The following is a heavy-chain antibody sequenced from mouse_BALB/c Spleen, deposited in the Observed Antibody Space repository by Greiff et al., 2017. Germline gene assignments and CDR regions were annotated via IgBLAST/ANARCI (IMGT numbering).Heavy chain of an antibody. Sequence: EVKLMESGGGLVQPGGSLRLSCATSGFTFSDFYMEWVRQPPGKALEWLGFIRNKANGYTTEYSASVKGRFTISRDNSQSILYLQMNTLRAEDSATYYCARDKFPPGTGGYWGQGTTLTVSS. CDR3: ARDKFPPGTGGY. CDR2: IRNKANGYTT. CDR1: GFTFSDFY. V-gene: IGHV7-3*02. D-gene: IGHD4-1*01. J-gene: IGHJ2*01.